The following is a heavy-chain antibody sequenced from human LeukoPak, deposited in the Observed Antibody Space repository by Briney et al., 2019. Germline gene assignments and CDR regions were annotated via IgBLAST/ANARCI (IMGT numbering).Heavy chain of an antibody. CDR1: GSTFSRYW. CDR3: ARDRHEGPDQSV. V-gene: IGHV3-7*01. J-gene: IGHJ6*02. Sequence: GGSLRLSCAASGSTFSRYWMSWVRQAPGKGLEWVAKIKQDGSEKYCVDSVKGRFTISRDNAKNSLYLQMNSLRAEDTAVYYCARDRHEGPDQSVWGQGTTVTVSS. CDR2: IKQDGSEK.